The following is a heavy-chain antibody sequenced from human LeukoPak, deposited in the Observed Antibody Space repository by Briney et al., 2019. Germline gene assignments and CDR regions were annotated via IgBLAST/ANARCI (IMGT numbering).Heavy chain of an antibody. Sequence: ASVKVSCKASGYTFTAFYIHWVRQAAGQGLEWMGWINPNSGGTNYAQKFQGRVTMTRDTSISTAYMELKRLRSDDTAVFYCARDQDGDYFDDWGQGTLVTVSS. J-gene: IGHJ4*02. CDR2: INPNSGGT. CDR3: ARDQDGDYFDD. D-gene: IGHD4-17*01. CDR1: GYTFTAFY. V-gene: IGHV1-2*02.